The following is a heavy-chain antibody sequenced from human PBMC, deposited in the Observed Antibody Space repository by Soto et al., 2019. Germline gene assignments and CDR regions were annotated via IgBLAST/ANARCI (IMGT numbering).Heavy chain of an antibody. CDR3: ARQGSWPYYYYGLDV. V-gene: IGHV1-18*01. CDR2: ISTYNGDI. D-gene: IGHD1-26*01. J-gene: IGHJ6*02. CDR1: GYTFTTSG. Sequence: QVQLVQSGPEVKKPGASVKVSCEASGYTFTTSGISWVRQAPGQGLEWMGWISTYNGDINSAQKFQGRVTMTADTSTGTAYMELMSLKSDDTAVYYCARQGSWPYYYYGLDVWGQGTTVTVSS.